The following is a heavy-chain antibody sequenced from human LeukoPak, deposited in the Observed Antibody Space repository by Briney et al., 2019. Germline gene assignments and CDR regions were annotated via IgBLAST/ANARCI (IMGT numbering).Heavy chain of an antibody. CDR3: AKDAPYDYDSSGYIFDY. CDR1: GYTFTGYY. Sequence: ASVKVSCKASGYTFTGYYMHWVRQVPGQGLEWMGWINPNSGGTNYAQKFQGRVTMTRDTSISTAYMELSRLRSDDTVVYYCAKDAPYDYDSSGYIFDYWGQGTLVTVSS. J-gene: IGHJ4*02. D-gene: IGHD3-22*01. V-gene: IGHV1-2*02. CDR2: INPNSGGT.